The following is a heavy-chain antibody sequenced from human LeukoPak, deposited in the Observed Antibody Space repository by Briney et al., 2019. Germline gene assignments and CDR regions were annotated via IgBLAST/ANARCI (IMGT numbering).Heavy chain of an antibody. V-gene: IGHV4-39*07. D-gene: IGHD6-13*01. CDR3: ARDVVAAAGTWDY. CDR2: ISTSGTT. Sequence: SETLSLTCTVSGGSISSSSYYWDWIRQPPGKGLEWIGRISTSGTTNYNPSLKSRVTMSVDTPKNQFSLKLSSVTAADTAVYYCARDVVAAAGTWDYWGQGTLVTVSS. CDR1: GGSISSSSYY. J-gene: IGHJ4*02.